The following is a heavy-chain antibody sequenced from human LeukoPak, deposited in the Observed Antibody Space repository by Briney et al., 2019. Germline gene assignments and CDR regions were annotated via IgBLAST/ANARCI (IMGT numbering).Heavy chain of an antibody. J-gene: IGHJ4*02. CDR2: INHSGST. CDR3: ARRVYAIDY. V-gene: IGHV4-34*01. Sequence: MASETLSLTCAVFGGSFSGYFWSWIRQPPGKGLEWIGEINHSGSTNYNPSLKSRVTISVDTSKNQFSLKLSSVTAADTAVYYCARRVYAIDYWGQGTLVTVSS. D-gene: IGHD2-8*01. CDR1: GGSFSGYF.